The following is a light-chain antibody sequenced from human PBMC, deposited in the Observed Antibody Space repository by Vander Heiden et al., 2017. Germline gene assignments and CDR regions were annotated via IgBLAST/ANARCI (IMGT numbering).Light chain of an antibody. CDR3: QQDGGSPYT. J-gene: IGKJ2*01. CDR1: QSVSSSY. CDR2: GAS. Sequence: EIVLTQSPGTLSLSPGERATLSCRASQSVSSSYLAWYQQKPGQAPRLLTYGASTRATGIPDRFSGSGSGTDFTLTISRLEPEDFAVYFCQQDGGSPYTFGQGTKMEIK. V-gene: IGKV3-20*01.